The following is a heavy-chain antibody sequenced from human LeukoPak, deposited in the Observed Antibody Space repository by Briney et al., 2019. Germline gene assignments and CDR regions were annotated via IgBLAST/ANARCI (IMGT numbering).Heavy chain of an antibody. D-gene: IGHD6-13*01. CDR3: ARDGAAAGRSDYGLDV. V-gene: IGHV1-3*01. J-gene: IGHJ6*02. CDR2: INADNGNR. Sequence: ASVTVSCTASGYTFTKYAIQWVRQAPGQRLQWMGWINADNGNRKFSQKFQGRVTISRDTSASTVYMELSSLRSEDTAVYYCARDGAAAGRSDYGLDVWGQGTTVTVSS. CDR1: GYTFTKYA.